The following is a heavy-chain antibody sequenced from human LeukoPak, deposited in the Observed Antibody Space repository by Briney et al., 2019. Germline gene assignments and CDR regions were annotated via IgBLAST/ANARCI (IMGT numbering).Heavy chain of an antibody. Sequence: GGSLRLSCAASGFTVPVNYMNWVRQSSGKGLEWVSVIYGGGDTNYADSVKGRFIISRDDAKNSLYRQMNRLRAEDTAVYYCARGGVRTIDYWGQGTLVTVSS. D-gene: IGHD2-8*02. CDR3: ARGGVRTIDY. CDR2: IYGGGDT. J-gene: IGHJ4*02. CDR1: GFTVPVNY. V-gene: IGHV3-53*01.